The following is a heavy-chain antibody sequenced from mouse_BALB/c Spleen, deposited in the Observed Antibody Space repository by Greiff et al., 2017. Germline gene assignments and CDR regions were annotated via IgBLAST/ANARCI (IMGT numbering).Heavy chain of an antibody. Sequence: EVQLVESGGGLVKPGGSLKLSCAASGFTFSSYAMSWVRQSPEKRLEWVAEISSGGSYTYYPDTVTGRFTISRDNAKNTLYLEMSSLRSEDTAMYYCARDHGNYNFDYWGQGTTLTVSS. CDR3: ARDHGNYNFDY. D-gene: IGHD2-1*01. V-gene: IGHV5-9-4*01. CDR1: GFTFSSYA. CDR2: ISSGGSYT. J-gene: IGHJ2*01.